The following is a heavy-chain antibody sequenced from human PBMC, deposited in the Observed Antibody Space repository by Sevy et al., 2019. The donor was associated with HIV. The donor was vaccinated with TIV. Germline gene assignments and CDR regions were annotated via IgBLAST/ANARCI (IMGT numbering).Heavy chain of an antibody. CDR3: AKGVLGELSLSLFDV. V-gene: IGHV3-30*18. CDR2: ISKDGGHK. J-gene: IGHJ3*01. CDR1: GFSFTNYA. D-gene: IGHD3-16*02. Sequence: GGFLRLSCAASGFSFTNYAMHWVRQAPGKGLAWVAVISKDGGHKFYADSLKGRFTISRDNSRNTVYVQMNSLRVEDTAVYYCAKGVLGELSLSLFDVWGQGTMVTVS.